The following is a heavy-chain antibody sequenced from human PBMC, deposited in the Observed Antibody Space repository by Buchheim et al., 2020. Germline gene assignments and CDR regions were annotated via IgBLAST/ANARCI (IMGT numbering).Heavy chain of an antibody. CDR2: IRGSGGST. CDR1: GFTFSSYA. Sequence: EVQLLESGGGLVQPGGSLRLSCAASGFTFSSYAMSWVRQAPGKGLEWVSAIRGSGGSTYYADSVKGRFTISSDNSKNTLYLQMNSLRAEDTAVYYCAKEGYSSGWYGMYYFDYWGQGTL. J-gene: IGHJ4*02. D-gene: IGHD6-19*01. V-gene: IGHV3-23*01. CDR3: AKEGYSSGWYGMYYFDY.